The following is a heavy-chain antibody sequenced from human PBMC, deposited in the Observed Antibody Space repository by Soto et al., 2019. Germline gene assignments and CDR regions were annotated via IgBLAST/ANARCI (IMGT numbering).Heavy chain of an antibody. V-gene: IGHV2-5*02. D-gene: IGHD3-10*01. CDR1: GFSLSTSGVG. CDR2: IYWDDNN. J-gene: IGHJ4*02. CDR3: VHRQGCGELHY. Sequence: QITLKESGPTLVKPTQTLTLTCTFSGFSLSTSGVGVGWIRQPPGKALEWLALIYWDDNNRYSPSLKSRLTITKDTSKNQVVLTMTNMDPVDTATYYCVHRQGCGELHYWGQGTLVTVSS.